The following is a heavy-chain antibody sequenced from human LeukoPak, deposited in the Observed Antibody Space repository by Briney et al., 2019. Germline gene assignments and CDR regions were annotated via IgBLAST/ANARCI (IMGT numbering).Heavy chain of an antibody. CDR2: IKQDRSEK. J-gene: IGHJ4*02. CDR1: GFTFSNYW. CDR3: ARDHRGIYSPFDY. V-gene: IGHV3-7*01. D-gene: IGHD2-21*01. Sequence: GGSLRLSCAASGFTFSNYWMSWVRQAPGKGLEWVANIKQDRSEKYYVDSVKGRFTISRDNAKNSLYLQMNSLRAEDTAVYYCARDHRGIYSPFDYWGQGTLVIVSS.